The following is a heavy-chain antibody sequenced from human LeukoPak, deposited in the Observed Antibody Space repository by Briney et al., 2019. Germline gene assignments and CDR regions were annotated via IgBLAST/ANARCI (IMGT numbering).Heavy chain of an antibody. V-gene: IGHV3-33*08. J-gene: IGHJ4*02. D-gene: IGHD3-10*01. CDR2: IWYDGSNK. CDR1: GFTFSTYA. CDR3: ARVGGRGHGSGSYVMDY. Sequence: PGRSLRLSCAGSGFTFSTYAMHWVRQAPGKGLEWVAVIWYDGSNKYYADSVKGRFTISRDNSKNTLYLQMNSLRAEDTAVYYCARVGGRGHGSGSYVMDYWGQGTLVTVSS.